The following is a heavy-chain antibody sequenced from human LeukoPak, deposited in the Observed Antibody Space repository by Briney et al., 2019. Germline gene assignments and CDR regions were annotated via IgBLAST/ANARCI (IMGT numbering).Heavy chain of an antibody. CDR3: ATVWGSGPLRVYDY. J-gene: IGHJ4*02. CDR2: ISGSGGST. V-gene: IGHV3-23*01. Sequence: GGSLRLSCAASGFTFSSYAMSWVRQAPGKGLEWVSAISGSGGSTYYADSVKGRFTISRDNSKNTLYLQMNSLRAEDTAVYYCATVWGSGPLRVYDYWGQGTLVTVSS. CDR1: GFTFSSYA. D-gene: IGHD7-27*01.